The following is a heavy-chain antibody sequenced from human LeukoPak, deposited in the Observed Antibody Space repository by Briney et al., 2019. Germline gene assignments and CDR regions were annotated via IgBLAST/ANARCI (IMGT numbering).Heavy chain of an antibody. Sequence: GGSLRLSCAASGFTFSSYAMSWVRQAPGKGLEWVSAISSSGGSTYYADSVKGRFTISRDNSKNTLYLQMNSLRAEDTAVYYCARGHSGWYDYWGQGTLVTVSS. CDR1: GFTFSSYA. D-gene: IGHD6-19*01. V-gene: IGHV3-23*01. J-gene: IGHJ4*02. CDR3: ARGHSGWYDY. CDR2: ISSSGGST.